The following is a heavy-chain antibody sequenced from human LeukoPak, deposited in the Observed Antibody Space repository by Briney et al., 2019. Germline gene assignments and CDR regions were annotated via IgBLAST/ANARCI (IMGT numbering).Heavy chain of an antibody. CDR2: IYHSGST. V-gene: IGHV4-38-2*02. J-gene: IGHJ4*02. CDR3: ARGFYDILTGYYKYYFDY. D-gene: IGHD3-9*01. Sequence: SETLSLTCTVSGYSISSGYYWGWIRQPPGKGLEWIGSIYHSGSTYYNPSLMSRVTISVDTSKNQFSLKLSSVTAADTAVYHCARGFYDILTGYYKYYFDYWGQGTQVSVSS. CDR1: GYSISSGYY.